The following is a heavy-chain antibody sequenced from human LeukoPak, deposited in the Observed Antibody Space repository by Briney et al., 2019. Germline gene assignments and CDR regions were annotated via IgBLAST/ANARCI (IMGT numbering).Heavy chain of an antibody. Sequence: PSETLSLTCAVYGGSFSGYYWSWIRQPPGKGLEWIGEINHSGSTNYKPSLKSRVTISADTSKNQFSLKLSSVTAADTAVYYCARFPHRDYYYYYGMDVWGKGTTVTVSS. V-gene: IGHV4-34*01. CDR2: INHSGST. J-gene: IGHJ6*04. CDR1: GGSFSGYY. CDR3: ARFPHRDYYYYYGMDV.